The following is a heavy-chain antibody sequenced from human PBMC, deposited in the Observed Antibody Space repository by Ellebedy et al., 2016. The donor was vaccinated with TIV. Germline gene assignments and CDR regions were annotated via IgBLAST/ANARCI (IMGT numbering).Heavy chain of an antibody. J-gene: IGHJ4*02. D-gene: IGHD6-13*01. V-gene: IGHV3-21*01. Sequence: PGGSLRLSCAASGFTFHSYGMNWVRQAPGKGLEWVSSISSSGTYIHNADSVKGRFIISRDNAKNSLYLQMNSLRVEDTAIYYCARPAAAYSSSWYDFDCWGQGTLVTVSS. CDR3: ARPAAAYSSSWYDFDC. CDR2: ISSSGTYI. CDR1: GFTFHSYG.